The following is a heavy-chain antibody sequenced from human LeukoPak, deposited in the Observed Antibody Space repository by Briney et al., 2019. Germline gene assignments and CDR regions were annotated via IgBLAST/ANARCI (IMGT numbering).Heavy chain of an antibody. V-gene: IGHV4-59*12. CDR3: ARGGYGDYDY. CDR2: IYYSGST. Sequence: SETLSLTCTVSGGSISNYYWSWIRQPPGKGLEWIGYIYYSGSTNYNPSLKSRVTMSVDTSKNQFSLNLSSVTAADTAVYYCARGGYGDYDYWGQGTLVTVSS. J-gene: IGHJ4*02. D-gene: IGHD4-17*01. CDR1: GGSISNYY.